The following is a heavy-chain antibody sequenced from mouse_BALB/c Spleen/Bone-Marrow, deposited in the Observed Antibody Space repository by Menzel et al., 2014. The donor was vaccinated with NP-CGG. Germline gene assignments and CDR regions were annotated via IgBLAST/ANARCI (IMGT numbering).Heavy chain of an antibody. D-gene: IGHD3-1*01. CDR3: TRGLRAWFAY. Sequence: VQLQQSGAELVKPGASVKLSCKASGYTFTSYYMYWVKQRPGQGLEWIGGINPSNGGTNFNEKFKSKATLTVDKSSSPAYMQLSSLTSEDSAVYYCTRGLRAWFAYWGQGTLVTVSA. CDR1: GYTFTSYY. V-gene: IGHV1S81*02. J-gene: IGHJ3*01. CDR2: INPSNGGT.